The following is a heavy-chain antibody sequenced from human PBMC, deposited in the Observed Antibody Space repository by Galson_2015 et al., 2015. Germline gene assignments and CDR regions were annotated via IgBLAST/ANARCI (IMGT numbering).Heavy chain of an antibody. CDR3: ARSHSGWYVFDY. D-gene: IGHD6-19*01. CDR1: GGSISSYY. CDR2: IYYSGST. V-gene: IGHV4-59*01. Sequence: SETLSLTCPVSGGSISSYYWSWIRQPPGKGLEWIGYIYYSGSTNYNPSLKSRVTISVDTSKNQFSLKLSSVTAADTAVYYCARSHSGWYVFDYWGQGTLVTVSS. J-gene: IGHJ4*02.